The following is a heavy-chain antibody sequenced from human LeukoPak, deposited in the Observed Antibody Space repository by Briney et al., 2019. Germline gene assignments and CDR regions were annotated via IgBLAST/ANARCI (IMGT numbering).Heavy chain of an antibody. CDR1: GYTFTSYG. J-gene: IGHJ4*02. Sequence: ASVKVSCKASGYTFTSYGISWVRQAPGQGLEWMGWISAYNGNTNYAQKLQGRVTMTTDTSTSTAYMELRSLRSDDTAVYYCARDRAGRSLGYFDYWGRGTLVTVSS. D-gene: IGHD6-19*01. CDR3: ARDRAGRSLGYFDY. V-gene: IGHV1-18*04. CDR2: ISAYNGNT.